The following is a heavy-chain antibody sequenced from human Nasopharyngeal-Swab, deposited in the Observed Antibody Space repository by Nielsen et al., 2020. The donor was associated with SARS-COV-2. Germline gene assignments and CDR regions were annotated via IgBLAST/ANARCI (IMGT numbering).Heavy chain of an antibody. CDR1: GGSISSYS. Sequence: SETLSLTCTVSGGSISSYSWNWIRQPAGKGLEWIGRIYSSGSTNYNPSLKSRVTMSVDTSKNQFSLKVTSVTAADTALYYCARGYYELDYWGQGTLVTVSS. V-gene: IGHV4-4*07. J-gene: IGHJ4*02. CDR2: IYSSGST. D-gene: IGHD3-22*01. CDR3: ARGYYELDY.